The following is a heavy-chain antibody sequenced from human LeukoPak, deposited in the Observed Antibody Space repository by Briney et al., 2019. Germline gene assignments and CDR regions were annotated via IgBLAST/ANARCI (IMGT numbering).Heavy chain of an antibody. V-gene: IGHV4-59*01. CDR2: IYYSGTT. CDR1: GGSISSYY. Sequence: SETLSLTCTVSGGSISSYYWNWIRQPPGKGLEWIGYIYYSGTTNYNPSLKSRVSMSVDTSKNQFSLKLSSVTAADTAVYYCARHLGILWFGEPPDWFDPWGQGTLVTVSS. D-gene: IGHD3-10*01. CDR3: ARHLGILWFGEPPDWFDP. J-gene: IGHJ5*02.